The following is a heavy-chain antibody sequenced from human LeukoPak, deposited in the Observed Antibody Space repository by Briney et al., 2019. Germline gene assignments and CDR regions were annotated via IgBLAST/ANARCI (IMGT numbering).Heavy chain of an antibody. CDR1: GDSVTSGGYF. D-gene: IGHD2-21*02. V-gene: IGHV4-31*11. Sequence: SETLSLTCAVSGDSVTSGGYFWTWIRQHPGKGLEWIGSISNSGTTSYNPSLKSRVSMSLDTSNNHFSLRLGSVTAADTAVYYCARDVVVTSSPDAFDIWGQGTMVTVSS. CDR3: ARDVVVTSSPDAFDI. CDR2: ISNSGTT. J-gene: IGHJ3*02.